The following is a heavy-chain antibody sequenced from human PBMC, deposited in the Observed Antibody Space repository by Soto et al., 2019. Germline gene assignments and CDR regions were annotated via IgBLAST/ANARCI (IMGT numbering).Heavy chain of an antibody. J-gene: IGHJ6*02. Sequence: ASVKVSCKASGYTFTSSGISWVRQAPGQGLEWLGWISTDNGNTNYAQHLQGRVSLTTDTSTSPAYMDLRSLRYDDTAVYYCARDPGSTTFGVYSMYYYGMDVWGQGTTVTVSS. CDR2: ISTDNGNT. CDR3: ARDPGSTTFGVYSMYYYGMDV. D-gene: IGHD3-3*01. CDR1: GYTFTSSG. V-gene: IGHV1-18*01.